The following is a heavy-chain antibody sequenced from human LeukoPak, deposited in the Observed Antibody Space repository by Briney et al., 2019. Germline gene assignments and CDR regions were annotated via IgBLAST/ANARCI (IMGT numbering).Heavy chain of an antibody. J-gene: IGHJ3*02. CDR2: NYYSGST. V-gene: IGHV4-59*01. CDR1: GGSISSYY. CDR3: ARGWYYDYVWGSYRYPDAFDI. D-gene: IGHD3-16*02. Sequence: KPSETLSLTCTVSGGSISSYYWSWIRQPPGKGLEWIGYNYYSGSTNYNPSLKSRVTISVDTSKNQFSLKLSSVTAADTAVYYCARGWYYDYVWGSYRYPDAFDIWGQGTMVTGSS.